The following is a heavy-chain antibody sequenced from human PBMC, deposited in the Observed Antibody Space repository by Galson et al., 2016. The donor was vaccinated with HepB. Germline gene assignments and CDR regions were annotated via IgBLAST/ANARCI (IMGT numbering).Heavy chain of an antibody. CDR2: INPSGGST. V-gene: IGHV1-46*01. Sequence: SVKVSCKASGSTFITYYIHWVRQAPGQGLEWMGIINPSGGSTSYAQKFQGRVTISVDKSKNQFSLRLSSVTAADTALYFCTKRGVFYSGSGELARTVSPPFDSWGQGTLVTVSS. D-gene: IGHD3-10*01. J-gene: IGHJ4*02. CDR1: GSTFITYY. CDR3: TKRGVFYSGSGELARTVSPPFDS.